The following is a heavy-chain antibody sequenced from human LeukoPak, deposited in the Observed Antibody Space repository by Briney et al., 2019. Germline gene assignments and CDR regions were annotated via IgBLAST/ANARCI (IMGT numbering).Heavy chain of an antibody. D-gene: IGHD1-26*01. V-gene: IGHV3-23*01. CDR3: ARAASEWELLGDY. CDR1: GFTFSSYS. CDR2: ISGSGGST. J-gene: IGHJ4*02. Sequence: PGGSLRLSCAASGFTFSSYSMSWVRQAPGKGLEWVSAISGSGGSTYYADSVKGRFTISRDNSKNTLYLQMNSLRADDTTVYYCARAASEWELLGDYWGQGTLVTVSS.